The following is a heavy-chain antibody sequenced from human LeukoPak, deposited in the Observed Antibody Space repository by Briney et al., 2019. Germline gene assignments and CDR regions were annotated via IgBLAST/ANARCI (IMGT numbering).Heavy chain of an antibody. V-gene: IGHV4-34*01. CDR1: GGSFSGYY. CDR2: IYHSGSP. J-gene: IGHJ3*02. D-gene: IGHD3-10*01. CDR3: ARDLSDYYGSGSYRPIDAFDI. Sequence: SETLSLTCAVSGGSFSGYYWSWIRQPPGKGLEWIGEIYHSGSPNYNPSLKSRVTISIDTSKSQFSLKLSPVTAADTAVYYCARDLSDYYGSGSYRPIDAFDIWGQGTMVTVSS.